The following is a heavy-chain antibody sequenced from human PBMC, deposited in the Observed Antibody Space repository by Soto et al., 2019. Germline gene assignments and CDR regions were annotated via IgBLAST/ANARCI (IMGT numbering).Heavy chain of an antibody. CDR1: GDSISNLDYF. Sequence: SETLSLTCSVSGDSISNLDYFWAWIRQPPGQALEYIGYIYKSATTYYNPSFESRVAISVDTSKSQFSLNVTSVTAADTAVYFCARGRYCLTGRCFPNWFDSWGQGALVNRLL. CDR2: IYKSATT. V-gene: IGHV4-30-4*01. D-gene: IGHD7-27*01. J-gene: IGHJ5*01. CDR3: ARGRYCLTGRCFPNWFDS.